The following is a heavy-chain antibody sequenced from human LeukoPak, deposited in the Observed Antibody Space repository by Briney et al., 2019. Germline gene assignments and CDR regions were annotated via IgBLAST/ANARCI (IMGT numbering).Heavy chain of an antibody. Sequence: PGGSLRLSCAASGFTFSSYGMHWVRQAPGKGLEWVAVISYDGSNKYYADSVKGRFTISRDNSRNTVFLQMNSLRGEDTAIYYCARVQGGGFRTADFWGQGTVVTVSS. CDR1: GFTFSSYG. V-gene: IGHV3-30*03. D-gene: IGHD3-10*01. CDR2: ISYDGSNK. CDR3: ARVQGGGFRTADF. J-gene: IGHJ4*02.